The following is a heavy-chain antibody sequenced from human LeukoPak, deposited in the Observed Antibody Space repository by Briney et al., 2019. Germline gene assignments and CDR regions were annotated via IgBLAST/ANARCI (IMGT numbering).Heavy chain of an antibody. Sequence: PSETLSLTCTVSGGSISSGGYYWSWIRQHPGKGLEWIGYIYYSGSTYYNPSLKSRVTISVDTSKNQFSLKLSSVTAADTAVYYWARAPVRGDLNWFDPWGQGTLVTVSS. V-gene: IGHV4-31*03. CDR3: ARAPVRGDLNWFDP. CDR2: IYYSGST. D-gene: IGHD3-10*01. CDR1: GGSISSGGYY. J-gene: IGHJ5*02.